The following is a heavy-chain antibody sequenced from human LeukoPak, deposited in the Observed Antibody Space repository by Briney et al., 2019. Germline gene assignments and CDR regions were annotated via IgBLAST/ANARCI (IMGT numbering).Heavy chain of an antibody. CDR1: GFTFSSYG. V-gene: IGHV3-30*03. Sequence: PGGSLRLSCAASGFTFSSYGMHWVRQAPGKGLEWVAVISYDGSNKYYADSVKGRFTISRDNSKNTLYLQMNSLRAEDTAVYYCARAYCGGDCSYYYYGMDVWGQGTTVTVSS. J-gene: IGHJ6*02. CDR2: ISYDGSNK. D-gene: IGHD2-21*02. CDR3: ARAYCGGDCSYYYYGMDV.